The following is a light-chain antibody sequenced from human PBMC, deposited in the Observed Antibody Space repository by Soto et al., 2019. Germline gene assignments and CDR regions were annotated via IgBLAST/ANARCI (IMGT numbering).Light chain of an antibody. Sequence: QSVLPQPPSVSGAPGQRVTISCTGSSSNIGAGYDVHWYQQLPGTAPKLLIYGNSNRPSGVPDRFSGSKSGTSASLAITGLQAEDEADYYCQSYDSSLSGVVFDGGTKVTVL. CDR3: QSYDSSLSGVV. CDR2: GNS. V-gene: IGLV1-40*01. J-gene: IGLJ2*01. CDR1: SSNIGAGYD.